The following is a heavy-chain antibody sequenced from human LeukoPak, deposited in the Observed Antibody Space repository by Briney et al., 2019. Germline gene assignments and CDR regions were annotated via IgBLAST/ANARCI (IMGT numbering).Heavy chain of an antibody. CDR1: GFTFSTFA. V-gene: IGHV3-23*01. CDR2: VVGGGTT. CDR3: AKDLHYNDGRWEFDP. Sequence: PGGSLRLSCAAFGFTFSTFAMTWVRQAPGKGLEWVSGVVGGGTTYYADSVKGRFTLSKDNSKKTVYLQMNSLRVEDTAIYYCAKDLHYNDGRWEFDPWGQGTLVTVSS. J-gene: IGHJ5*02. D-gene: IGHD5-24*01.